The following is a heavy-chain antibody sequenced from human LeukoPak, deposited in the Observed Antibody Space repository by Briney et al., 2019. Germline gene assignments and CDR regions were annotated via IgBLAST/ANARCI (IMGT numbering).Heavy chain of an antibody. CDR2: IYTSGST. V-gene: IGHV4-4*07. D-gene: IGHD6-19*01. CDR1: GGSISSYY. CDR3: ARRLPVAGTDDAFDI. J-gene: IGHJ3*02. Sequence: KSSVTLSLTCTVSGGSISSYYWSWIRQPAGKGLEWIGRIYTSGSTNYNPSLKSRVTMSVDTSKNQFSLKLSSVTAADTAVYYCARRLPVAGTDDAFDIWGQGTMVTVSS.